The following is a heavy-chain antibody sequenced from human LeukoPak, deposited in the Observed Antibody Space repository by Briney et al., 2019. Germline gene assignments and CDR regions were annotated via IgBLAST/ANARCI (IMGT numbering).Heavy chain of an antibody. CDR1: GYSFSSYW. V-gene: IGHV5-51*01. CDR2: IYPGDSDT. D-gene: IGHD2-2*02. CDR3: ARRYCSSTSCYRAFDI. J-gene: IGHJ3*02. Sequence: GESLKISCKGSGYSFSSYWIGWVRQMPGKGLEWMGIIYPGDSDTTYSPSFEGQVTISADKSISTAYLQWSNLKASDTAMYYFARRYCSSTSCYRAFDIWGQGTMVTVSS.